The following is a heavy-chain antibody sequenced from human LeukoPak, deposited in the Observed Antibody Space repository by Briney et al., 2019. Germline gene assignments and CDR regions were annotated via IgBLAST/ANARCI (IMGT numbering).Heavy chain of an antibody. CDR1: GFIFKNYA. CDR2: ISGTSDTT. CDR3: AKADATIGGAFDI. V-gene: IGHV3-23*01. Sequence: PGGSLGLSCAASGFIFKNYAMSWVRQAPGKGLEWVSIISGTSDTTRYGDSVRGRFTTSRDNPRNTLYLQMNSLRVDDTAVYYCAKADATIGGAFDIWGQGTMVTVSS. D-gene: IGHD3-3*01. J-gene: IGHJ3*02.